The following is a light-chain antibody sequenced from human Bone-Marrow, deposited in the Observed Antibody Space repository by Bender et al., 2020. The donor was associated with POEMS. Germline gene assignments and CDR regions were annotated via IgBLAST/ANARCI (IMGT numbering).Light chain of an antibody. CDR2: GNS. CDR1: LSNIGANYD. Sequence: QSVLTQPPSVSGAPGQRVTISCTGSLSNIGANYDVSWYQQLPGTAPKLLIFGNSNRPSGVRDRFSGSKSGTSASLAIAGLQAEDEADYYCCSYAGNRNVFGTGTKVTVL. J-gene: IGLJ1*01. CDR3: CSYAGNRNV. V-gene: IGLV1-40*01.